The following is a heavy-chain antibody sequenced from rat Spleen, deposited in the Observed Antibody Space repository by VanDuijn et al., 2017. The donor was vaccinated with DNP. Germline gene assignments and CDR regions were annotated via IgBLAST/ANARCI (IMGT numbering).Heavy chain of an antibody. V-gene: IGHV3-1*01. J-gene: IGHJ2*01. CDR3: ARWTIYFDY. CDR1: GSSITSNY. CDR2: ISFSGTT. Sequence: EVQLQESGSGLVKPSQSLSLTCSVTGSSITSNYWGWVRQFPGNKMEYIGHISFSGTTNYNPSLKSRISITRDTSKNQFFLQLKSITTEDTATYYCARWTIYFDYWGQGVVVTVSS.